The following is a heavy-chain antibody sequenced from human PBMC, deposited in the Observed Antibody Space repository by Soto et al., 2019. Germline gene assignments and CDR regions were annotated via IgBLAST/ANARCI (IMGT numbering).Heavy chain of an antibody. CDR3: ASPTLGAPNVNYDTRTPRNYCDF. CDR1: GGSISSSNW. J-gene: IGHJ4*02. D-gene: IGHD3-9*01. V-gene: IGHV4-4*02. Sequence: SETLSLTCAVSGGSISSSNWWSWVRQPPGKGLEWIGEIYHSGSANYNPSLKSRVTISGDKSKNQFSLKLSSVTASDTAVYYCASPTLGAPNVNYDTRTPRNYCDFWGQGTRVTVSS. CDR2: IYHSGSA.